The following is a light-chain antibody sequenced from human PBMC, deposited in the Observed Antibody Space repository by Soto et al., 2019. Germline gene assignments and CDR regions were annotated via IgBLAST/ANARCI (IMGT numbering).Light chain of an antibody. CDR1: SSDIGKNF. CDR2: GNN. V-gene: IGLV1-51*01. Sequence: QSVLTQPPSVSAAPGQKVTISCFGSSSDIGKNFVSWYQQLPGTAPKLLIYGNNNRHSGIPDRSSGSKSGTSATLGITGLQPGDEADYYCATWDNTLSAEVFGGGTKLTVL. CDR3: ATWDNTLSAEV. J-gene: IGLJ3*02.